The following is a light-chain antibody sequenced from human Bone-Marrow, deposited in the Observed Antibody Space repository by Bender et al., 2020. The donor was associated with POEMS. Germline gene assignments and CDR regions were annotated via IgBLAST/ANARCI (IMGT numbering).Light chain of an antibody. J-gene: IGLJ1*01. CDR2: DVT. CDR3: CSYAGSSTYV. Sequence: QSALAQPASVSGSPGQSISISCTGTSTDVGNYNLVSWYQQHPGKAPKLMIYDVTQRPSGVSDRFSGSKSGKTASLTISGRQAEDEADYYCCSYAGSSTYVFGTGTTVTVL. V-gene: IGLV2-23*02. CDR1: STDVGNYNL.